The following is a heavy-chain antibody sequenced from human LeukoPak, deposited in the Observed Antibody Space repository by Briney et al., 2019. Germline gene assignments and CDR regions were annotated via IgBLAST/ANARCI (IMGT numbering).Heavy chain of an antibody. D-gene: IGHD6-25*01. V-gene: IGHV3-23*01. CDR3: AKDQRNYGMDV. CDR1: GFTFSSYA. Sequence: PGGSLRLSCAASGFTFSSYAMSWVRQAPGKGLEWVSTISGSGSSTYYADSVKGRFTVSRDNSKNTMYLQMNSLRADDTAVYSCAKDQRNYGMDVWGQGTTVIVSS. J-gene: IGHJ6*02. CDR2: ISGSGSST.